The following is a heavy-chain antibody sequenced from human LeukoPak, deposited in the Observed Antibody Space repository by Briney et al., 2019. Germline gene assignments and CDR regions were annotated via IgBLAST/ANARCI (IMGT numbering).Heavy chain of an antibody. J-gene: IGHJ3*02. V-gene: IGHV4-59*01. CDR1: DGSISSYY. D-gene: IGHD3-10*01. Sequence: PSETLSLTCTVSDGSISSYYWSWIRQPPGKGLEWIGYIYYSGSTNYNPSLKSRVTISVDTSKNQFSLKLSSVTAADTAVYYCASGGRKYGSGSYYPPSAFDIWGQGTMVTVSS. CDR3: ASGGRKYGSGSYYPPSAFDI. CDR2: IYYSGST.